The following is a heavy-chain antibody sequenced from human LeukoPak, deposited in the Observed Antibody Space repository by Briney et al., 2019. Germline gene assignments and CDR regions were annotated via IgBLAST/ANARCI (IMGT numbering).Heavy chain of an antibody. CDR1: GGSISSYY. Sequence: SETLSLTCTVSGGSISSYYWSWIRQPPGKGLEWIGYIYDSGSTNYNPSLKSRVTISVDASKNQFSLKLSSVTAADTAVYYCARVGGTNYYYYGMDVWGQGTTVTVSS. CDR3: ARVGGTNYYYYGMDV. J-gene: IGHJ6*02. V-gene: IGHV4-59*01. D-gene: IGHD1-1*01. CDR2: IYDSGST.